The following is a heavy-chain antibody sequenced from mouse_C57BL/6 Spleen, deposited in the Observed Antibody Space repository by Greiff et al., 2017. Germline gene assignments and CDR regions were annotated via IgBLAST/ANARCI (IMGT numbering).Heavy chain of an antibody. CDR1: GYTFTSYG. Sequence: QVQLQQSGAELARPGASVKLSCKASGYTFTSYGMSWVKQRTGQGLEWIGEIYPRSGNTYYNEKFKGKATLTADKSSSTAYMELRSLTSEDSAVYFCARGVTTVVATRYFDVWGTGTTVTVSS. J-gene: IGHJ1*03. V-gene: IGHV1-81*01. CDR2: IYPRSGNT. D-gene: IGHD1-1*01. CDR3: ARGVTTVVATRYFDV.